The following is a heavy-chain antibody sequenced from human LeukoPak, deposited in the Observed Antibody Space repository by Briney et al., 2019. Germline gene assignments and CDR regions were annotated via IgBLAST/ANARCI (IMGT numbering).Heavy chain of an antibody. D-gene: IGHD6-19*01. Sequence: GGSLRLSCAASGFTFSSYAMYWVRQAPGKGLEWVSGVFGSGGSTHYADSVRGRFTISRDNSKNTVYLQMNSLRAEDTAAYYCAKTTTGYSSGRFPGWPVDYWGQGTLVTVSS. V-gene: IGHV3-23*01. CDR3: AKTTTGYSSGRFPGWPVDY. CDR1: GFTFSSYA. CDR2: VFGSGGST. J-gene: IGHJ4*02.